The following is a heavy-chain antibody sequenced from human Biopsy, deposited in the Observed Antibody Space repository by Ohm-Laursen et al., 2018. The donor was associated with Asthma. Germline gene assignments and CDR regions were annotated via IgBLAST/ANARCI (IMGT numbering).Heavy chain of an antibody. J-gene: IGHJ4*02. V-gene: IGHV1-24*01. Sequence: ASVKVSCKTSGYSPADLSMHWVRQAPGQGLEWMGGHDHEEGGTVNARRFQGRVAMTEDTSTDTAYMELSSLSSDDTAVYYCASDFPKDYVRYNFQFWGQGTLVTVSS. CDR3: ASDFPKDYVRYNFQF. CDR2: HDHEEGGT. CDR1: GYSPADLS. D-gene: IGHD4-17*01.